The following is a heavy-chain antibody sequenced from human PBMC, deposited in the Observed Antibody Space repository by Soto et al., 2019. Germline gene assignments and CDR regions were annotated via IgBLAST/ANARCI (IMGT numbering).Heavy chain of an antibody. CDR3: ASSAAAGTFYFDY. Sequence: ASVKVSCKASGGTFSSYAISWVRQAPGQGLEWMGGIIPIFGTANYAQRFQGRVTITADESTSTAYMELSSLRSEDTAVYYCASSAAAGTFYFDYWGQGTLVTVSS. J-gene: IGHJ4*02. CDR2: IIPIFGTA. V-gene: IGHV1-69*13. D-gene: IGHD6-13*01. CDR1: GGTFSSYA.